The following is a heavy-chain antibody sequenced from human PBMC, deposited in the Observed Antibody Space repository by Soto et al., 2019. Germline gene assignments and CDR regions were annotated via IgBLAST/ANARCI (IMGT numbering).Heavy chain of an antibody. CDR2: ISYDENNK. CDR1: GFTFSSYA. D-gene: IGHD2-2*01. CDR3: ARDTRYYFDY. V-gene: IGHV3-30-3*01. Sequence: QVHLVESGGGVVQPGRSLRLSCAASGFTFSSYAMHWVRQAPGKGLEWVAVISYDENNKYYTDSVKGRFTTSRDNSKNTLYLQMNSLRAEDTAVYYCARDTRYYFDYWGQGTLITVSS. J-gene: IGHJ4*02.